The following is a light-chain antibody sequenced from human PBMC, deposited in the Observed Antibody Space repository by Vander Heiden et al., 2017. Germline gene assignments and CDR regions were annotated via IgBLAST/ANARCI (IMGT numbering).Light chain of an antibody. CDR2: QTS. V-gene: IGKV1-5*03. J-gene: IGKJ2*01. Sequence: DIQMTQSPSTLSASVGDRVTMSCRASQSFSAWVAWYQQKSGKAPKLLIYQTSTLETGVPSGFSGSVSGPEFHLTFGGLQPDYFAPYDCQHCHSLGQGTQLQ. CDR3: QHCHS. CDR1: QSFSAW.